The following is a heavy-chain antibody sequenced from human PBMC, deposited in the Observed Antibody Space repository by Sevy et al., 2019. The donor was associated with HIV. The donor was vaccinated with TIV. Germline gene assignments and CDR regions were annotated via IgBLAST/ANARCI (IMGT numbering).Heavy chain of an antibody. D-gene: IGHD6-13*01. CDR3: ARISSRGLFNWFDP. V-gene: IGHV4-39*02. CDR2: IYYTGST. CDR1: GGSISSSTYY. J-gene: IGHJ5*02. Sequence: SETLSLTCTVSGGSISSSTYYWGWIPQPPGKGLDYIGTIYYTGSTYYNPSLKSRVTISVDTSKNNFSLKLTSVTAADTAVYYCARISSRGLFNWFDPWGQGTLVTVSS.